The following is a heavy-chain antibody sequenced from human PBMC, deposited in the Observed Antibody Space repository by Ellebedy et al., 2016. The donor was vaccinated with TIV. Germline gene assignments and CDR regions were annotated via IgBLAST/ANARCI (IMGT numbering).Heavy chain of an antibody. CDR1: AFTFSSYA. V-gene: IGHV3-23*01. Sequence: GESLKISCAASAFTFSSYAMSWVRQAPGKGLEWVSTIDGSASSTYYADSVKGRFTISRDNSKNTLYLRLSSLRVEDTAVYYCAKDYDSSGYPDWYFDLWGRGTLVTVSS. CDR2: IDGSASST. D-gene: IGHD3-22*01. CDR3: AKDYDSSGYPDWYFDL. J-gene: IGHJ2*01.